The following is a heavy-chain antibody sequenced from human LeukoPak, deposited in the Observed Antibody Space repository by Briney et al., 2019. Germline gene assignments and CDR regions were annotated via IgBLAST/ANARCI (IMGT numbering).Heavy chain of an antibody. J-gene: IGHJ4*02. V-gene: IGHV4-39*01. Sequence: SETLSLTCTVSGGSISSTSYYWGWMRQPPGKGLEWIGNIYYSGNTYYNPSLKSRVTISVDTSKNQFSLKLSSVTAADTAIYYCARQTLTKTDYWGQGALVTVSS. CDR1: GGSISSTSYY. CDR2: IYYSGNT. CDR3: ARQTLTKTDY. D-gene: IGHD3-3*01.